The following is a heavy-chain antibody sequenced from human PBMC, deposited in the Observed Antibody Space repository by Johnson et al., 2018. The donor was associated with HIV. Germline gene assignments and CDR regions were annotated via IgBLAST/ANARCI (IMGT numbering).Heavy chain of an antibody. D-gene: IGHD3-3*01. CDR1: GFMFSDYW. V-gene: IGHV3-7*05. CDR2: IKKDGSEK. Sequence: VQLVESGGGLVQPGGSLRLSCVASGFMFSDYWMTWVRQAPGKGLEWVANIKKDGSEKYYLDSAKGRFTISRDNAKSSLYLQMNSLRAEDTAMYYCARVNYDFWSGQGPFVIWGQGTMVTVSS. CDR3: ARVNYDFWSGQGPFVI. J-gene: IGHJ3*02.